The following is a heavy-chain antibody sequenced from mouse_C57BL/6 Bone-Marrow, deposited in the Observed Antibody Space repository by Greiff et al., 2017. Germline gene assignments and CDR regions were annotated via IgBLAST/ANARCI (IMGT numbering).Heavy chain of an antibody. J-gene: IGHJ4*01. V-gene: IGHV2-2*01. CDR1: GFSLTSYC. CDR2: IWSGGST. D-gene: IGHD2-3*01. CDR3: ARERNGYYLPDAMDY. Sequence: QVQLKESGPGLVQPSQSLSITCTVSGFSLTSYCVHWVRQSPGKGLEWLGVIWSGGSTDYNAAFISRLSISKDNSKSQVFFKMNSLQADDTAIYYCARERNGYYLPDAMDYWGQGTSVTVSS.